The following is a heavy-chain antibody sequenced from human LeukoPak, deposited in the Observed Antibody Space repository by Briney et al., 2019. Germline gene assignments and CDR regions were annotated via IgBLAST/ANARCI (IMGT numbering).Heavy chain of an antibody. CDR2: ISGSGGST. Sequence: GGSLRLSCAASGFTFSSYAMSWVRQAPGKGLEWVSAISGSGGSTYYADSVKGRFTISRDNSKNTPYLQMNSLRAEDTAVYYCARRRGSWGFYYYMDVWGKGTTVTISS. V-gene: IGHV3-23*01. J-gene: IGHJ6*03. D-gene: IGHD6-13*01. CDR3: ARRRGSWGFYYYMDV. CDR1: GFTFSSYA.